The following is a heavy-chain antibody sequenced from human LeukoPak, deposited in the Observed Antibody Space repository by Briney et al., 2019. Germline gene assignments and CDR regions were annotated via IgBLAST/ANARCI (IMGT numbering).Heavy chain of an antibody. V-gene: IGHV1-18*01. Sequence: ASVKVSCKASGYTFTSYGISWVRQAPGQGLEWMGWISAYNGNTNYAQKLQGRVTMTTDTSTSTAYMELRSLRSEDTAVYYCARGRYDSSGYYFNFDYWGQGTLVTVSS. J-gene: IGHJ4*02. CDR1: GYTFTSYG. CDR2: ISAYNGNT. D-gene: IGHD3-22*01. CDR3: ARGRYDSSGYYFNFDY.